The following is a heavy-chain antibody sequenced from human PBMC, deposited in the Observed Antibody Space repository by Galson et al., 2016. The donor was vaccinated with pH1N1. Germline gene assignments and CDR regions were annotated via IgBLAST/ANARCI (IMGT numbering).Heavy chain of an antibody. CDR2: IGSSGNV. J-gene: IGHJ4*02. CDR1: GFALSDYY. D-gene: IGHD6-13*01. CDR3: AREWGIGAAGPLDS. Sequence: SLRLSCAASGFALSDYYMNWIRETPERGLEWLSSIGSSGNVAYADSVKGRFTISRDNAQNSLLLQMDSLRVDDTALYYCAREWGIGAAGPLDSWDQGALVIVSS. V-gene: IGHV3-11*01.